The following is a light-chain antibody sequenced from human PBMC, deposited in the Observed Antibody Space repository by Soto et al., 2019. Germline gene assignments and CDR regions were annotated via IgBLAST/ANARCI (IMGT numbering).Light chain of an antibody. CDR1: SSDIGTYNY. V-gene: IGLV2-14*03. J-gene: IGLJ1*01. CDR3: SSLTNINNQV. Sequence: QSVLTQPASVSGSPGQSITISCTGTSSDIGTYNYVSWYQQHPGNVPKLIIYEVNNRPTGVSYRFSGSKSANTASLTISGLRAEDEAAYYCSSLTNINNQVLGHGTKVTVL. CDR2: EVN.